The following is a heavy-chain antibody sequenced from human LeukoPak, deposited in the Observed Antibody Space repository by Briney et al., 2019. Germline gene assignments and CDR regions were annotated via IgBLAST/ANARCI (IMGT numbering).Heavy chain of an antibody. D-gene: IGHD3-22*01. CDR2: IDPTDSYT. J-gene: IGHJ4*02. V-gene: IGHV5-10-1*01. Sequence: GESLKISCKASGYSFTTYWISWVRQMPGKGLEWMGRIDPTDSYTNYSPSFQGHVTISADKSISTAYLQWSSLKASDTAMSYCARVRDDYYDSSGYYFDYWGQGTLVTVSS. CDR1: GYSFTTYW. CDR3: ARVRDDYYDSSGYYFDY.